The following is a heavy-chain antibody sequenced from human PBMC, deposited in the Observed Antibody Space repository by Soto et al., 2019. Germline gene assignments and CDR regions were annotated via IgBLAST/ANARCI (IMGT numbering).Heavy chain of an antibody. CDR3: ARDGPPMDY. CDR1: GYTFTSYS. J-gene: IGHJ4*02. V-gene: IGHV1-18*01. CDR2: ISAYNGNT. Sequence: QVQLVQSGAEVKKPGASVKVSCKASGYTFTSYSISWVRQAPGQGLEWMGWISAYNGNTKYVQKFQGRVTMTTDTATSTAYIELRSLSSSDTAVDYCARDGPPMDYWGQGTLVNVSS.